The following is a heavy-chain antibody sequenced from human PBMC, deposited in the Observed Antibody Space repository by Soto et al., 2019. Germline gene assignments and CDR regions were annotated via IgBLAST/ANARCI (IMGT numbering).Heavy chain of an antibody. CDR1: GGSISSGGYY. V-gene: IGHV4-31*03. D-gene: IGHD3-3*01. CDR2: IYYSGST. Sequence: ASETLSLTCTVSGGSISSGGYYWSWIRQHPGKGLEWIGYIYYSGSTYYNPSLKSRVTISVDTSKNQFSLKLSSVTAADTAVYYCARGGDDFWSGYYYYYYYGLDVWGQGTTVTVSS. CDR3: ARGGDDFWSGYYYYYYYGLDV. J-gene: IGHJ6*02.